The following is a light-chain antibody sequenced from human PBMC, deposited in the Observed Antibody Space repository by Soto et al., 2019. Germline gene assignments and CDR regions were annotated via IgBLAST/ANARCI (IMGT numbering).Light chain of an antibody. Sequence: QSALTQPASVSGSPGQSITISCTGTSNDVGGYNYVSWYQQHPGKAPKLMIYDVSNRPSGVSNRFSGSKSGNTASLTISRLQAEDEADYYCSSYTSSSTVVFGGGTKLTVL. CDR1: SNDVGGYNY. V-gene: IGLV2-14*01. J-gene: IGLJ2*01. CDR3: SSYTSSSTVV. CDR2: DVS.